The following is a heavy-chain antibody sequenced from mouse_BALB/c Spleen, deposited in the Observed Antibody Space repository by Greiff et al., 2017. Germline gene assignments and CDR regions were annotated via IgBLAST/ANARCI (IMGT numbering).Heavy chain of an antibody. Sequence: QVQLQQPGAELVRPGASVKLSCKASGYTFTSYWINWVKQRPGQGLEWIGNIYPSDSYTNYNQKFKDKATLTVDKSSSTAYMQLSSPTSEDSAVYYCTRDYYGTYYFDYWGQGTTLTVSS. J-gene: IGHJ2*01. D-gene: IGHD1-1*01. CDR1: GYTFTSYW. CDR3: TRDYYGTYYFDY. CDR2: IYPSDSYT. V-gene: IGHV1-69*02.